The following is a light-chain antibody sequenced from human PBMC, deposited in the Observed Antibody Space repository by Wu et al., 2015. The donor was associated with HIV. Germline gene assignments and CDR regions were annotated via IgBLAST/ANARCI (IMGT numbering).Light chain of an antibody. CDR2: AAS. CDR1: QGVSRY. CDR3: QQLNSYPPFT. Sequence: DIQLTQSPSFLSASVRDRVTITCRASQGVSRYLAWYQQKPGKAPKLLIYAASTLQSGVPSRFSGSGSGTDFTLTISSLQPEDFATYYCQQLNSYPPFTFGPGTKVDIK. J-gene: IGKJ3*01. V-gene: IGKV1-9*01.